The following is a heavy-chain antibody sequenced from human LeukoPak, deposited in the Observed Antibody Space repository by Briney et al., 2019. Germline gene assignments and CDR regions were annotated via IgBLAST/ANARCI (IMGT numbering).Heavy chain of an antibody. CDR3: ARDRSDGGNAHFDY. J-gene: IGHJ4*02. Sequence: GGSLRLSCAASGFTVSTNYMSWVRQAPGKGLEWVSVIYSDGSTYYADSVKGRFTISRDNSKNTLSLQMNSLRVEDTAVYYCARDRSDGGNAHFDYWGQGTLVTVSS. D-gene: IGHD4-23*01. V-gene: IGHV3-53*01. CDR2: IYSDGST. CDR1: GFTVSTNY.